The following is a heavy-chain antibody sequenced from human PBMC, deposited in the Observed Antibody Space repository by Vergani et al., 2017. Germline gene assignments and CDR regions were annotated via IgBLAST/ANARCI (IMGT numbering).Heavy chain of an antibody. CDR3: ATAGAAYCRGASCYDFFEY. CDR1: GFTFTNYG. J-gene: IGHJ4*02. CDR2: TRYDGIVE. D-gene: IGHD2-15*01. Sequence: QVQLVESGGGVVQPGGSLRLSCAASGFTFTNYGMHWVRQAPGKGLEWVAFTRYDGIVEYYGDSVRGRLTISRDNSKNTLYLQMNRLRPEDTAVYYCATAGAAYCRGASCYDFFEYWGQGTLVTVAS. V-gene: IGHV3-30*02.